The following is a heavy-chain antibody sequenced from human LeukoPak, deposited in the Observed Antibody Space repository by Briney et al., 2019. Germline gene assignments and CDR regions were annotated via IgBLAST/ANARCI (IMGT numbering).Heavy chain of an antibody. Sequence: SETLSLTCTVSGVSISSYYWNWIRQPPGKGLEWIGYIYYSGSTNYNPSLKSRVTISVDTSKNQFSLNLTSVTAADTAVYYCARDQVGYCSGGSCYGDRWFDPWGQGTLVTASS. J-gene: IGHJ5*02. CDR1: GVSISSYY. CDR2: IYYSGST. D-gene: IGHD2-15*01. V-gene: IGHV4-59*01. CDR3: ARDQVGYCSGGSCYGDRWFDP.